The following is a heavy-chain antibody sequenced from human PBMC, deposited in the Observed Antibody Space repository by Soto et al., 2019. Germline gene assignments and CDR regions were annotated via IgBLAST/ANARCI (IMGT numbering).Heavy chain of an antibody. V-gene: IGHV1-58*01. CDR2: IVVGSGNT. Sequence: SVKVSCKASGFTFTSSAVQWVRQARGQRLEWIGWIVVGSGNTNYAQKSQERVTITRDMSTSTAYMELSSLRSEDTAVYYCAAAGSPRNAFDIWGQGTMVTVSS. D-gene: IGHD3-10*01. CDR1: GFTFTSSA. CDR3: AAAGSPRNAFDI. J-gene: IGHJ3*02.